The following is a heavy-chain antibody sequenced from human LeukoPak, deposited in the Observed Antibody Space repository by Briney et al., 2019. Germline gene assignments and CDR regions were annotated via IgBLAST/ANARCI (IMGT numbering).Heavy chain of an antibody. D-gene: IGHD2-15*01. CDR3: AKDPYRVVFATGNYLDP. CDR2: ISSDETNI. V-gene: IGHV3-30*18. J-gene: IGHJ5*02. CDR1: GFTFSNYG. Sequence: GGSLTLSCATSGFTFSNYGMHWVRQAPGKGLEWVAVISSDETNIRYGDSVRGRFTVSRVNAKNTVYLQMNSLGADDTAVYYCAKDPYRVVFATGNYLDPWGQGTLVTVSS.